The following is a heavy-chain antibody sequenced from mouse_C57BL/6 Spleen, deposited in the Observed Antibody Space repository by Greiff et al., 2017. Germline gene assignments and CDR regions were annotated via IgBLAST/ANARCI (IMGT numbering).Heavy chain of an antibody. CDR3: AEITTVVERDY. D-gene: IGHD1-1*01. Sequence: QVQLKQSGAELAKPGASVKLSCKASGYTFTSYWMHWVKQRPGQGLEWIGYINPSSGYTKYNQKFKDKATLTADKSSSTAYMQLSSLTYEDSAVYYCAEITTVVERDYWGQGTTLTVSS. J-gene: IGHJ2*01. CDR2: INPSSGYT. V-gene: IGHV1-7*01. CDR1: GYTFTSYW.